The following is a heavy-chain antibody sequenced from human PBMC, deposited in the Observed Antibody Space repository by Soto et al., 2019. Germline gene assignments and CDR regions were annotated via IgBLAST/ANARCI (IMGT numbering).Heavy chain of an antibody. CDR3: ARATSFSGHHGY. D-gene: IGHD2-8*02. J-gene: IGHJ4*02. V-gene: IGHV4-31*03. CDR1: GGSFSSGGYY. CDR2: IYYSGST. Sequence: QLQLQESGPGLVKPSQTLSLACTVSGGSFSSGGYYWSWIRQLPGKGLEWIGYIYYSGSTYYNPSLKSRFTTSLDTSKNQFSLKLSSVTAADRAVYYCARATSFSGHHGYWGQGTLVTVSS.